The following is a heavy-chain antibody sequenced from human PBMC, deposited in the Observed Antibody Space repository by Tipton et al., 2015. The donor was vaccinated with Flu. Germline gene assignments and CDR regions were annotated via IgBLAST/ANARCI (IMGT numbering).Heavy chain of an antibody. CDR2: ISSSGSTI. Sequence: SLRFSCAASGFTFSDYYMSWIRQAPGKGLEWVSHISSSGSTINYADSVKGRFTISRDNAKRSVYLQMNSLRAEDTAVYYCARDHPPTITVLGEITDYFGMAVWGQGTTVTVSS. D-gene: IGHD3-3*01. CDR3: ARDHPPTITVLGEITDYFGMAV. J-gene: IGHJ6*02. CDR1: GFTFSDYY. V-gene: IGHV3-11*01.